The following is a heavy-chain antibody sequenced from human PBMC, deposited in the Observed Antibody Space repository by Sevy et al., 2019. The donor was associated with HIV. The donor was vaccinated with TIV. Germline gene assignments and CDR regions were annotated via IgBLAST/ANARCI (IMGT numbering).Heavy chain of an antibody. D-gene: IGHD4-17*01. CDR2: ISGSGGSI. Sequence: GGSLRLSCAASGFTFSSNAMSWVRQAPGKGLEWVSAISGSGGSIYYADSVKGRFTISRDNSKNILFLQMNSLRVEDTAVYFCAHRLTTSSGYDYWGQGTLVTVSS. V-gene: IGHV3-23*01. CDR1: GFTFSSNA. CDR3: AHRLTTSSGYDY. J-gene: IGHJ4*02.